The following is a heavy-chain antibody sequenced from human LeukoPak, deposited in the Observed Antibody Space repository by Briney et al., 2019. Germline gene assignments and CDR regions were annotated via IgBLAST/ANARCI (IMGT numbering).Heavy chain of an antibody. Sequence: SETLSLTCTVSGGSISSYYWSWIRQPPGKGLEWIAYVYYSVSTDYNPSLKSRVTISVDTSKSQVSLKLSSVTAADTAVYYCARQVGATRGYYYYMDVWGKGTTVTVSS. D-gene: IGHD1-26*01. CDR2: VYYSVST. V-gene: IGHV4-59*01. CDR3: ARQVGATRGYYYYMDV. J-gene: IGHJ6*03. CDR1: GGSISSYY.